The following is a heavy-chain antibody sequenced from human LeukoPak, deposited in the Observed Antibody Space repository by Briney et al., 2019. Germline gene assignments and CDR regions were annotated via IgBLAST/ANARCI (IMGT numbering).Heavy chain of an antibody. CDR1: GGSISSYY. CDR2: IYYSGST. Sequence: SETLSLTCTVSGGSISSYYWSWIRQPPGKGLEWIGYIYYSGSTNYNPSLKSRVPISVDTSKNQFSLKLSSVTAADTAVYYCAGGIAAAGIAAPFDYWGQGTLVTVSS. D-gene: IGHD6-13*01. CDR3: AGGIAAAGIAAPFDY. J-gene: IGHJ4*02. V-gene: IGHV4-59*01.